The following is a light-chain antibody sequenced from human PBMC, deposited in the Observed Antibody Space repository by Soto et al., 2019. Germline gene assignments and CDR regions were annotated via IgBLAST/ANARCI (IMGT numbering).Light chain of an antibody. Sequence: EIVMTQSPATLSVSPGERATLSCRASQSVDSNLAWYRQKPGQPPRLLIYDASTRATGIPARISGSGSGTEFTLTISSLQSEDFAVYYCQQYNNWRTFGQGTKVEIK. J-gene: IGKJ1*01. V-gene: IGKV3-15*01. CDR1: QSVDSN. CDR2: DAS. CDR3: QQYNNWRT.